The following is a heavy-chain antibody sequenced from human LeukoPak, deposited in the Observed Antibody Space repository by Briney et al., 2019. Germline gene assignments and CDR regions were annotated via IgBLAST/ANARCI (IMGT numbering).Heavy chain of an antibody. V-gene: IGHV3-11*06. Sequence: PGGSLRLSCAASGFIFSDFYMSWVRQAAGKGVEYIAYISPSSHDIIYADSVKGRFTISRDNAKNSAKGSLYLQMNSLRAEDTAVYYCARARKSGGITMIRGVKARGWFDPWGQGTLVTVSS. D-gene: IGHD3-10*01. CDR2: ISPSSHDI. CDR3: ARARKSGGITMIRGVKARGWFDP. CDR1: GFIFSDFY. J-gene: IGHJ5*02.